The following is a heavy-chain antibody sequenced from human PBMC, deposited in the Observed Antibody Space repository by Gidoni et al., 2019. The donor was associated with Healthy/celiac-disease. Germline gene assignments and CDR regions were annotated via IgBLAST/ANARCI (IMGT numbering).Heavy chain of an antibody. CDR1: GYPFTSYD. CDR2: MKPSSGNT. CDR3: ARGVRKAGGYSSSWYLYYFDY. Sequence: QVQLVQSGAEVKKPGASVKVSCKASGYPFTSYDINWVRQATGQGLAWMGWMKPSSGNTGYAQEFPGRVTMTRNTSISTAYMELSSLRSEDTAVYYCARGVRKAGGYSSSWYLYYFDYWGQGTLVTVSS. D-gene: IGHD6-13*01. J-gene: IGHJ4*02. V-gene: IGHV1-8*01.